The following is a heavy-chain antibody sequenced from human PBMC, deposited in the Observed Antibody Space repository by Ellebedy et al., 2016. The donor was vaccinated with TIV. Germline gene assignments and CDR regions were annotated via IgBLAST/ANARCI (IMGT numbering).Heavy chain of an antibody. J-gene: IGHJ4*02. CDR3: ARYYGDSRAENFDC. V-gene: IGHV4-39*01. CDR1: GVSISSRAYY. CDR2: IYYSGLT. Sequence: SETLSLTCTVSGVSISSRAYYWGWIRRPPGKGLEWIGNIYYSGLTYFNPSLQSRVTISVDTSKNQFSLKLSSVTAADTAVYYCARYYGDSRAENFDCWGQGTLVTVSS. D-gene: IGHD4-17*01.